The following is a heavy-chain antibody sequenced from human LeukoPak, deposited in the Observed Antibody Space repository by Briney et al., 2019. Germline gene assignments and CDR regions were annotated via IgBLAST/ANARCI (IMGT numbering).Heavy chain of an antibody. V-gene: IGHV3-53*01. CDR2: IYSGGST. J-gene: IGHJ5*02. Sequence: PGRSLRPSWAAASSTVATTYAGWVRQDPGKGLEWVSVIYSGGSTYYADSVKGRFTISRDNSKNTLYIHMNSLRAADTAVYYCARDRGLNWFDPWGQGTLVTVSS. CDR1: SSTVATTY. CDR3: ARDRGLNWFDP. D-gene: IGHD3-10*01.